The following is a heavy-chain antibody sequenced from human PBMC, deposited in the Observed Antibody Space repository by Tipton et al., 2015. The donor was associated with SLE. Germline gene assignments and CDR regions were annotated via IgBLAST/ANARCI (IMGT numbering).Heavy chain of an antibody. J-gene: IGHJ4*02. V-gene: IGHV3-33*01. Sequence: SLRLSCAASGFTFNSYGMHWVRQAPGKGLEWVAIIWHDGTQTYYADSVKGRFTISRDSSKNTLYLQMSSLRAEDTAVYHCARDRGGFPLDYWGQGTLVTVSA. D-gene: IGHD3-16*01. CDR3: ARDRGGFPLDY. CDR1: GFTFNSYG. CDR2: IWHDGTQT.